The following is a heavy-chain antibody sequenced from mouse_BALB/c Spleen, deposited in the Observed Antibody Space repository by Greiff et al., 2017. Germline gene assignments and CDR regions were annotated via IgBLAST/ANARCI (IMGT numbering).Heavy chain of an antibody. CDR3: ARRGLLRSYFDY. D-gene: IGHD1-1*01. CDR2: ISYSGST. Sequence: DVQLQESGPGLVKPSQSLSLTCTVTGYSITSDYAWNWIRQFPGNKLEWMGYISYSGSTSYNPSLKSRISITRDTSKNQFFLQLNSVTTEDTATYYCARRGLLRSYFDYWGQGTTLTVSS. J-gene: IGHJ2*01. V-gene: IGHV3-2*02. CDR1: GYSITSDYA.